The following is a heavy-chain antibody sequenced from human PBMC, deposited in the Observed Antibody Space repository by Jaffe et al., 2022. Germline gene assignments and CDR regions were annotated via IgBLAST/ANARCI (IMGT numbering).Heavy chain of an antibody. V-gene: IGHV3-30*02. J-gene: IGHJ4*02. CDR3: AKDEPSSSSRPYSDY. CDR1: GFTFSSYG. Sequence: QVQLVESGGGVVQPGGSLRLSCAASGFTFSSYGMHWVRQAPGKGLEWVAFIRYDGSNKYYADSVKGRFTISRDNSKNTLYLQMNSLRAEDTAVYYCAKDEPSSSSRPYSDYWGQGTLVTVSS. D-gene: IGHD6-6*01. CDR2: IRYDGSNK.